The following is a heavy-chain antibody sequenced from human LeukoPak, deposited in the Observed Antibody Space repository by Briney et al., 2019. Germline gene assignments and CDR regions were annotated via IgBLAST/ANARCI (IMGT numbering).Heavy chain of an antibody. CDR3: VKGLGDYYDSSCYYLAGYFQQ. V-gene: IGHV3-64D*06. Sequence: GGSLRLSCSASGFTFSSYAMHWVRQAPGKGLEYVSAISSNGGSTYYADSVKGRFTISRDNSKNTLYLQMSSLRAEDTAVYYCVKGLGDYYDSSCYYLAGYFQQWGPGTLVNGSS. J-gene: IGHJ1*01. D-gene: IGHD3-22*01. CDR2: ISSNGGST. CDR1: GFTFSSYA.